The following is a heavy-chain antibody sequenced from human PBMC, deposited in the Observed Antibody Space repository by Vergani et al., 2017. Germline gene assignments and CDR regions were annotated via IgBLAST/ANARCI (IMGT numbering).Heavy chain of an antibody. CDR1: GGSISSNNC. CDR3: ATIGYRRWGYYFDY. J-gene: IGHJ4*02. CDR2: ICHTEDT. D-gene: IGHD2-2*02. V-gene: IGHV4-4*02. Sequence: QVQLQESGPGLVKPSQTLSLTCSVSGGSISSNNCWTWVRQPPGKGLEWIGEICHTEDTKYSPSLKSRVTVSVDESRNLFSRRLKSVTAADTAVYYCATIGYRRWGYYFDYWGQGILVTVSS.